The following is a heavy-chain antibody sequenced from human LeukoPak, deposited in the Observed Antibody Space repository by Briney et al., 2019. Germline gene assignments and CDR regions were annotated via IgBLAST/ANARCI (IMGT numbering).Heavy chain of an antibody. V-gene: IGHV1-18*01. CDR2: ISAYNGNT. Sequence: ASVKVSCKASGYTFTSYGISWVRQAPGQGLEWMGWISAYNGNTNYAQKPQGRVTMATDTSTSTAYMELRSLRSDDTAVYYCARDRGGYCSGGSCSDAFDIWGQGTMVTVSS. D-gene: IGHD2-15*01. J-gene: IGHJ3*02. CDR1: GYTFTSYG. CDR3: ARDRGGYCSGGSCSDAFDI.